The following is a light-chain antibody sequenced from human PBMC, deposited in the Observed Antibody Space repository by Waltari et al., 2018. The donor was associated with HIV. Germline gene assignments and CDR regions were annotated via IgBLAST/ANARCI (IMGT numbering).Light chain of an antibody. CDR2: DVS. CDR3: SSYTTARVFV. J-gene: IGLJ2*01. Sequence: QSALTQPASVSGSPGQSITISCTGTSSDVGDYNYVSWYHQHPGKAPKLIIYDVSKRPSGVSSRFSGSKSGNTASLTISGLQAEDEADYSCSSYTTARVFVFGGGTKLTVL. CDR1: SSDVGDYNY. V-gene: IGLV2-14*01.